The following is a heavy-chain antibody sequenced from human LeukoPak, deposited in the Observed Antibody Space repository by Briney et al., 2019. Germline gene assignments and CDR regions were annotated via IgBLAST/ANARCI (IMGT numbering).Heavy chain of an antibody. CDR2: IYPGDSDT. D-gene: IGHD6-19*01. Sequence: GESLKISCKGSGYSFTSYWIGWVRQMPGKGLEWMGIIYPGDSDTRYSPSFQGQVTISADKSIRTAYLQWSRLKASDTAMYYCARQRPGYSSGWYKDAFDIWGQGTMVTVSS. V-gene: IGHV5-51*01. CDR1: GYSFTSYW. CDR3: ARQRPGYSSGWYKDAFDI. J-gene: IGHJ3*02.